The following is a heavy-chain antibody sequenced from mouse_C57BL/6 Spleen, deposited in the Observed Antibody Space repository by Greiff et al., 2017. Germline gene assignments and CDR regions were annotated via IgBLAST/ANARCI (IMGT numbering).Heavy chain of an antibody. Sequence: QVQLQQSGPELVKPGASVKISCKASGYAFSSSWMNWVKQRPGKGLEWIGRIYPGDGDTNYNGKFKGKATLTADKSSSTAYMQLSSLTSEDSAVYFCAREENYYGSSFWYFDVWGTGTTVTVSS. D-gene: IGHD1-1*01. CDR2: IYPGDGDT. CDR1: GYAFSSSW. V-gene: IGHV1-82*01. CDR3: AREENYYGSSFWYFDV. J-gene: IGHJ1*03.